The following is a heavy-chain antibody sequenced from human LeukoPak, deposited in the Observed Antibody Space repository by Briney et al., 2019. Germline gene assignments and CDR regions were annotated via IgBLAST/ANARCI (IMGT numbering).Heavy chain of an antibody. CDR2: ISGSSSHI. V-gene: IGHV3-21*05. CDR3: ARDQIGSW. J-gene: IGHJ4*02. D-gene: IGHD6-13*01. CDR1: RFTFSTYT. Sequence: GGSLRLSCAASRFTFSTYTMNWVRQAPGKGLEWTSYISGSSSHINYADSVKGRFTISRDNAKKSVYLQMDSLRVEDTAVYYCARDQIGSWWGQGTLVIVSS.